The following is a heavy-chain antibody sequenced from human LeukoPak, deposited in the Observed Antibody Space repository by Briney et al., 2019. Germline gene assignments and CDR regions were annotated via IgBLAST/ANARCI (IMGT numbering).Heavy chain of an antibody. Sequence: SETLSLTCTVSGGSISSSSYYWGWIRQPPGKGLEWIGSIYYSGSTYYNPSLKSRVTISVDTSKNQFSLKLSSVTAADTAVYYCARHGMMGRGPFLRDYWGQGTLVTVSS. CDR1: GGSISSSSYY. J-gene: IGHJ4*02. CDR2: IYYSGST. D-gene: IGHD1-26*01. V-gene: IGHV4-39*01. CDR3: ARHGMMGRGPFLRDY.